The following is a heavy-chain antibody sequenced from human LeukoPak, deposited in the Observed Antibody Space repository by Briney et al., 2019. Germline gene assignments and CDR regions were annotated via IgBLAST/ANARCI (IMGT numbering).Heavy chain of an antibody. CDR2: ISGSGGST. CDR3: AKVLAGVRGNKYLPY. CDR1: GFTFSTYD. J-gene: IGHJ4*02. Sequence: GGSLRLSCAASGFTFSTYDMTWVRQAPGKGLEWVSSISGSGGSTYYADSVKGRFTTSRDNSKNTLYLQMNGLRAEDTAVYYGAKVLAGVRGNKYLPYGGQGPLVTVSS. V-gene: IGHV3-23*01. D-gene: IGHD4-23*01.